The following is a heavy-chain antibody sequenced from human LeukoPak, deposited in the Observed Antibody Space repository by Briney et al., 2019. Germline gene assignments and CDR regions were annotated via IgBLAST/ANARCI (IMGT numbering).Heavy chain of an antibody. CDR1: GFTFSKYW. CDR3: ATKQWLAPPPDS. D-gene: IGHD6-19*01. CDR2: INTDGTVT. Sequence: GGSLRLSCAASGFTFSKYWMLWVRHAPGKGLESVSRINTDGTVTTYADSVKGRFTVSRDDADNTMFLQINSVRDEDTAVYYCATKQWLAPPPDSWGQGTPVTVSS. J-gene: IGHJ4*02. V-gene: IGHV3-74*01.